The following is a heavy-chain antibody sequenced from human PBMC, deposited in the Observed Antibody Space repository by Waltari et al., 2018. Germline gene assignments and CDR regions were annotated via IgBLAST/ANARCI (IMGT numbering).Heavy chain of an antibody. D-gene: IGHD3-3*01. CDR3: ARDSRLEFGFDP. CDR1: GFTVSSNY. CDR2: IYSGGST. V-gene: IGHV3-53*01. Sequence: EVQLVESGGGLIQPGGSVSLSCAASGFTVSSNYMSWVRQAPGKGLEWVSVIYSGGSTYYADSVKGRFTISRDNSKNTLYLQMNSLRAEDTAVYYCARDSRLEFGFDPWGQGTLVTVSS. J-gene: IGHJ5*02.